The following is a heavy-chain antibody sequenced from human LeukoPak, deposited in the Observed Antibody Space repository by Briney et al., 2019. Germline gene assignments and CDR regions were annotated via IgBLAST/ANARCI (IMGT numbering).Heavy chain of an antibody. J-gene: IGHJ4*02. V-gene: IGHV4-34*01. Sequence: SETLSLTCAVYGGSFSGYYWSWIRQSPGKGLEWIGEVNHSGSTNHNPSLKSRDTISVDTSKNQFSLKLSSVTAAGTAVYYCASSAGRDGYNGWGQGTLVTVSS. CDR1: GGSFSGYY. D-gene: IGHD5-24*01. CDR2: VNHSGST. CDR3: ASSAGRDGYNG.